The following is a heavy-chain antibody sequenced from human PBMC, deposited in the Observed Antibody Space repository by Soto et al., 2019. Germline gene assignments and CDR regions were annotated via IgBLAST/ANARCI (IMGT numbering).Heavy chain of an antibody. J-gene: IGHJ6*02. Sequence: SEALPLTRTVSGGSIRRGYFHWCWILQAAGQGLEWIAYIHYSGSTYHNPSLKSRVSITTDTSKNQFSLKLTSVTAADTAMYYCASFSKRLGPHQYGLDVPGPRSTVIGSS. V-gene: IGHV4-30-4*01. CDR1: GGSIRRGYFH. D-gene: IGHD3-10*01. CDR2: IHYSGST. CDR3: ASFSKRLGPHQYGLDV.